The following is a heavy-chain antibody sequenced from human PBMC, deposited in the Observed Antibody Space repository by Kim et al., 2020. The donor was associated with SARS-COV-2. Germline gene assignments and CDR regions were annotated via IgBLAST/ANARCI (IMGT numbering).Heavy chain of an antibody. CDR3: AKDRLDSSGYYPGGYFD. J-gene: IGHJ4*03. V-gene: IGHV3-23*01. D-gene: IGHD3-22*01. CDR1: GLTFASYA. Sequence: GGSLRLSCAASGLTFASYAMSWVRQAPGKGLEWVSVISSSGLNTYYADSVKGRFTISRDNSKNTLYLQMNSLRAEDTAVYFCAKDRLDSSGYYPGGYFD. CDR2: ISSSGLNT.